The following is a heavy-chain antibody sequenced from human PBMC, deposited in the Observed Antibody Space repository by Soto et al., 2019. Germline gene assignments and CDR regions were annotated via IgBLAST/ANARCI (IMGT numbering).Heavy chain of an antibody. CDR2: ISAYNGNT. CDR1: GYTFTSNG. V-gene: IGHV1-18*03. CDR3: ARDRCTNGVCYAPSDY. D-gene: IGHD2-8*01. J-gene: IGHJ4*02. Sequence: ASVKVSCKASGYTFTSNGISWVRQAPGQGLEWMGWISAYNGNTNYAQKLQGRFTISRDNSKNTLYLQMDSLRAEDMAVYYCARDRCTNGVCYAPSDYWGQGTLVTVSS.